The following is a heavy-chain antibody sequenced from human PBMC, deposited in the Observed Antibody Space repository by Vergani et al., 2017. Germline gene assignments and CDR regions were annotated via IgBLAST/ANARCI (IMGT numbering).Heavy chain of an antibody. CDR1: GFTFSGYA. Sequence: EVQLLESGGGLVQPGGSLRLSCAASGFTFSGYAMSWVRQAPGKGLEWVSAISGSGGSTYYADSVKGRFTISRDNSKNTLYLQMNSLRAEDTAVYYCAKSLTMIVVVIHPDAFDIWGQGTMVTVSS. J-gene: IGHJ3*02. D-gene: IGHD3-22*01. V-gene: IGHV3-23*01. CDR3: AKSLTMIVVVIHPDAFDI. CDR2: ISGSGGST.